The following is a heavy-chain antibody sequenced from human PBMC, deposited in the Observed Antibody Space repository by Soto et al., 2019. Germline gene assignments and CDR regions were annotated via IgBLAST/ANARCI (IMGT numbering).Heavy chain of an antibody. CDR1: GRSITTDGYY. D-gene: IGHD4-17*01. CDR2: VFYSGST. V-gene: IGHV4-31*02. J-gene: IGHJ4*02. Sequence: QVQLHESGPGLLKSSQTLSLTCSVSGRSITTDGYYWSWIRQNPGKGLEWIGFVFYSGSTSYSPSLKCRVDISLHRSKNQFSLELRSLTAADAGLYFCAAQTSYGDPMHYWGQGTLVTVSS. CDR3: AAQTSYGDPMHY.